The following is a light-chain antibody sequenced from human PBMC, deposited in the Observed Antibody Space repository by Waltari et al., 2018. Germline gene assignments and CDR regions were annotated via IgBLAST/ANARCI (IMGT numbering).Light chain of an antibody. CDR1: QSVSSY. V-gene: IGKV3-11*01. CDR3: QQRSNWPLT. CDR2: DAS. Sequence: DIVLTQSPAPLSLSPGERATLTCRASQSVSSYLAWYQQKPGQAPRLLIYDASNRATGIPARFSGSGSGTDFTLTISSLEPEDFAVYYCQQRSNWPLTFGGGTKVEIK. J-gene: IGKJ4*01.